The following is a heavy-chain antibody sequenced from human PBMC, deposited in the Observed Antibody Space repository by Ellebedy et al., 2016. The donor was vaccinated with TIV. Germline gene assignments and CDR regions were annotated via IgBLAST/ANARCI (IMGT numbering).Heavy chain of an antibody. J-gene: IGHJ3*02. CDR2: IGTSGEST. D-gene: IGHD3-16*01. V-gene: IGHV3-23*01. Sequence: GESLKISXTASGFTFSNFAMTWVRQAPGKGLEWVSSIGTSGESTYYADSVKGRFTISRDNSKNTLYLQIKRLRAEDTAVYYCAKIPVVVWDDAFDIWGQGTMVTVSS. CDR1: GFTFSNFA. CDR3: AKIPVVVWDDAFDI.